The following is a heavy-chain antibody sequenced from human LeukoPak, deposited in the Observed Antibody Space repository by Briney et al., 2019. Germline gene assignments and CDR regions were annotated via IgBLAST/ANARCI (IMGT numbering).Heavy chain of an antibody. D-gene: IGHD6-13*01. CDR1: GLTFSDYS. CDR2: ISAGGGST. Sequence: GGSLRLSCAASGLTFSDYSMTWVRQAPGKGLFWVSGISAGGGSTYYADSVKGRFTISRDNSRNALYLQMNSLRAEDTAVYYCAKDAAGPEYWGQGTLVTVSS. V-gene: IGHV3-23*01. CDR3: AKDAAGPEY. J-gene: IGHJ4*02.